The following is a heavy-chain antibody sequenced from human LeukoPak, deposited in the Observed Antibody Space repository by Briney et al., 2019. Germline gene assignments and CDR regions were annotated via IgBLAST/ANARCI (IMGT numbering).Heavy chain of an antibody. CDR2: INPNSGGT. Sequence: ASVKVSCKASGYTFTGYYMHWVRQAPGQGLEWMGWINPNSGGTNYAQKLQGRVTMTRDTSISTAYMELSRLRSDDTAVYYCAREVGGRYCSGGSCYSGDYNWFDPWGQGTLVTVSS. CDR1: GYTFTGYY. D-gene: IGHD2-15*01. J-gene: IGHJ5*02. CDR3: AREVGGRYCSGGSCYSGDYNWFDP. V-gene: IGHV1-2*02.